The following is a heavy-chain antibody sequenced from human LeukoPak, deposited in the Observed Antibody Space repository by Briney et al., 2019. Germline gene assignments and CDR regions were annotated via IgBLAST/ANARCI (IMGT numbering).Heavy chain of an antibody. D-gene: IGHD3-3*01. CDR3: VRGVPYDFWSGYYWDY. CDR1: GYTFTSYD. J-gene: IGHJ4*02. V-gene: IGHV1-8*01. CDR2: MNPNSGNT. Sequence: ASVKVSCKASGYTFTSYDINWVRQATGQGLEWMGWMNPNSGNTGYAQKFQGRVTMTRNTSISTAYMELSSLRSEDTAVYYCVRGVPYDFWSGYYWDYWGQGTLVTVSS.